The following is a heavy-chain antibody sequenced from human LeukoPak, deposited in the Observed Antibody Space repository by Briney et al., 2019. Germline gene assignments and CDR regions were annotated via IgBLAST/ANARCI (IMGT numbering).Heavy chain of an antibody. CDR2: IYYSGST. D-gene: IGHD1-1*01. V-gene: IGHV4-59*01. J-gene: IGHJ4*02. CDR3: ARVSGGTGYLNFDY. Sequence: KPSETLSLTCTVSGGSISSYYWSWIRQPPGKGLEWIGYIYYSGSTNYNPSLKSRVTISVDTSKNQFSLKLSSVTAADTAVYYCARVSGGTGYLNFDYWGQGTLVTVSS. CDR1: GGSISSYY.